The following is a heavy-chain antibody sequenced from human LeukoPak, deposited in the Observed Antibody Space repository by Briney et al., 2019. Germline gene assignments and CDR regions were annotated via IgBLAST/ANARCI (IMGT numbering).Heavy chain of an antibody. D-gene: IGHD6-13*01. CDR1: GGSISSYY. CDR3: ARQGYSSKKWYFDL. J-gene: IGHJ2*01. CDR2: IYYSGST. V-gene: IGHV4-59*08. Sequence: SETLSLTCTVSGGSISSYYWSWIRQPPGKGLEWLGYIYYSGSTNYNPSLKSRVTISVDTSKNQFSLKLSSVTAADTAVYYCARQGYSSKKWYFDLWGRGTLVTVSS.